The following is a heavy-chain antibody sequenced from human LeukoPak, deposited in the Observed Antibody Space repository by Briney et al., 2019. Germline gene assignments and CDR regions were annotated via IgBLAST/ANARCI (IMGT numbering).Heavy chain of an antibody. V-gene: IGHV3-23*01. Sequence: GGSLRLSCAASGFTFSSYAMSWVRQAPGRGLEWVSAISGSGGSTYYADSVKGRFTISRDNSKNTLYLQMNSLRAEDTAVYYCAKDQRFPPNFDYWGQGTLVTVSS. CDR1: GFTFSSYA. CDR2: ISGSGGST. D-gene: IGHD6-25*01. J-gene: IGHJ4*02. CDR3: AKDQRFPPNFDY.